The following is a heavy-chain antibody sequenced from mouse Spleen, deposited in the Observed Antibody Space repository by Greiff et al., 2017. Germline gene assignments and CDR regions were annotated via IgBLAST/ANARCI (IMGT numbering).Heavy chain of an antibody. V-gene: IGHV10-1*01. CDR2: IRSKSNNYAT. J-gene: IGHJ1*03. D-gene: IGHD1-1*01. Sequence: EVKLMESGGGLVQPKGSLKLSCAASGFSFNTYAMNWVRQAPGKGLEWVARIRSKSNNYATYYADSVKDRFTISRDDSESMLYLQMNNLKTEDTAMYYCVRHGYYYGSSFGGYFDVWGTGTTVTVSS. CDR1: GFSFNTYA. CDR3: VRHGYYYGSSFGGYFDV.